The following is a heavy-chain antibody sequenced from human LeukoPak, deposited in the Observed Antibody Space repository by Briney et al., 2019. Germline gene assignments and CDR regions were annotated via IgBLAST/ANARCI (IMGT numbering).Heavy chain of an antibody. J-gene: IGHJ1*01. CDR3: ARTWSSGHRFFQH. CDR2: IYHGGNS. D-gene: IGHD6-19*01. V-gene: IGHV4-4*02. Sequence: SETLSLTCAVSGGSISSSIWWSWVRQSPGKGLEWIGEIYHGGNSNYNPSLQNRVILSVDKSKNQFSLKLSSVTAADTAVHYCARTWSSGHRFFQHWGQGTLVTVSS. CDR1: GGSISSSIW.